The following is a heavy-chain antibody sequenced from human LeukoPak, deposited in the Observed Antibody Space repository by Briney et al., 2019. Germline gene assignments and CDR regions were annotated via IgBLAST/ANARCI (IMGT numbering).Heavy chain of an antibody. CDR3: SQIAAAAPFDY. V-gene: IGHV3-30-3*01. D-gene: IGHD6-13*01. J-gene: IGHJ4*02. Sequence: GGSLRLSCAASGFTFSSYAMHWVRQAPGKGLEWVAVISYDGSNKYYADSVKGRFTISRDNSKNTLYLQMNSLRAEDTAVYYCSQIAAAAPFDYWGQGTLVTVSS. CDR2: ISYDGSNK. CDR1: GFTFSSYA.